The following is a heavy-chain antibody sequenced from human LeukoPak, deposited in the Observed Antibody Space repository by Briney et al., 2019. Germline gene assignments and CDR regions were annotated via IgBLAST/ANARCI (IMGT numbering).Heavy chain of an antibody. D-gene: IGHD2-2*01. CDR2: IHHSGSA. V-gene: IGHV4-30-2*01. CDR3: ARVSQMGSATTFSLDY. J-gene: IGHJ4*02. Sequence: PSETLSLTCTVSGASISIGGYHWSWIRQPPGEGLGWIGHIHHSGSAYYNSSLKSRLTISVDRSTNQFSLKLNSVTAADTAVYYCARVSQMGSATTFSLDYWGRGTLVTVSS. CDR1: GASISIGGYH.